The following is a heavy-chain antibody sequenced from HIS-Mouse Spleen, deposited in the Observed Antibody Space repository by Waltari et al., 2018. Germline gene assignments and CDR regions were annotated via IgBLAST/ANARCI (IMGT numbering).Heavy chain of an antibody. J-gene: IGHJ2*01. V-gene: IGHV4-39*07. Sequence: QLQLQESGPGLVKPSETLSLTCTVPGGSISSSSYYWGWIRQPQGKGLEWIGSIYSRASTYYHPALKSRVTISVATSKNQFSLKLSSVTAADTAVYYCAREIPYSSSWYDWYFDLWGRGTLVTFSS. D-gene: IGHD6-13*01. CDR3: AREIPYSSSWYDWYFDL. CDR2: IYSRAST. CDR1: GGSISSSSYY.